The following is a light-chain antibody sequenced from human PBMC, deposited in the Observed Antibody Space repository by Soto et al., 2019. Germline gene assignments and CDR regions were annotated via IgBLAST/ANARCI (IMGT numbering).Light chain of an antibody. V-gene: IGKV3-20*01. CDR3: RQYGRSLGLA. CDR1: QSVSSNS. J-gene: IGKJ4*01. Sequence: EIVLTQSPGALSLSPGQRATLSCRAGQSVSSNSLAWYQQKPGQAPRLLIYGASNRAIGISDRFSGSRSGTDFSLTISRLEPEDFAVYYCRQYGRSLGLAFGGGTKVDIK. CDR2: GAS.